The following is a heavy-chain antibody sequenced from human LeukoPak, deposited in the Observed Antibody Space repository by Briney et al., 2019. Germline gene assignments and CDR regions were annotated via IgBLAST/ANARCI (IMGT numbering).Heavy chain of an antibody. Sequence: GGSLRLSCAASGFTVGSNFMSWVRQAPGKGLEWVSVIYSGGRTYYADSVKGRFTISRDNSKNTLDLQMNSLRAEDTAVYYCARTIAALYFDYWGQGTLVTVSS. CDR3: ARTIAALYFDY. CDR2: IYSGGRT. D-gene: IGHD6-6*01. V-gene: IGHV3-66*01. CDR1: GFTVGSNF. J-gene: IGHJ4*02.